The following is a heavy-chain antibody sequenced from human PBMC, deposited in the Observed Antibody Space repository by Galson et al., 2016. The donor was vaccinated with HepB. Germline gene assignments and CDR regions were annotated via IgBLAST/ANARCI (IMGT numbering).Heavy chain of an antibody. CDR2: IDHSGST. Sequence: SETLSLTCAVSGGSISNGNWWSWVRQPPGQGLEWIAEIDHSGSTFYSPSLKSRVSISVDKSKNQFSLKLTSLTAADTAVYYCARDILTGYYKVGGYFDSWGQGTPVTVSS. D-gene: IGHD3-9*01. V-gene: IGHV4-4*02. CDR3: ARDILTGYYKVGGYFDS. J-gene: IGHJ4*02. CDR1: GGSISNGNW.